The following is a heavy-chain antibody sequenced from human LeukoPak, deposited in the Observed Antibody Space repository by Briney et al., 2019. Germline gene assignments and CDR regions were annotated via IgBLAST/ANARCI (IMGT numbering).Heavy chain of an antibody. CDR2: VKRDGGEK. CDR3: ARERKSSTSMDY. CDR1: GFRVTNDY. Sequence: QTGGSLRLSCAVSGFRVTNDYMNWVRQAPGKGLEWVANVKRDGGEKYYVDSLKGRFTISRDNSKNTLYLQMNSLRAEDTAVYFCARERKSSTSMDYWGQGTLVTVSS. J-gene: IGHJ4*02. D-gene: IGHD2-2*01. V-gene: IGHV3-7*01.